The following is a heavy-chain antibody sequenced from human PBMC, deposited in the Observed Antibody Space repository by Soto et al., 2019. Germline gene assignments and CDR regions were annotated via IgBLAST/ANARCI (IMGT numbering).Heavy chain of an antibody. CDR3: ARDRSSNTRITIFGVVIISAGPDWYFDL. V-gene: IGHV1-3*01. CDR2: INAGNGNT. Sequence: ASVKVSCKASGYTFTSYAMHWVRQAPGQRLEWMGWINAGNGNTKYSQKFQGRVTITRDTSASTAYMELSSLRSEDTAVYYCARDRSSNTRITIFGVVIISAGPDWYFDLWGRGTLVTGSS. J-gene: IGHJ2*01. D-gene: IGHD3-3*01. CDR1: GYTFTSYA.